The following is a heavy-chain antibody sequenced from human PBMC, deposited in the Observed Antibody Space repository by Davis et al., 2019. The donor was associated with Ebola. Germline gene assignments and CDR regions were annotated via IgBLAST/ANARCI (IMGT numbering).Heavy chain of an antibody. D-gene: IGHD4-17*01. Sequence: ASVKVSCKASGYTFTTYGISWVRQAPGQGLEWMGWISAFNGNTNYAQKFQDRVSMTTDPSTSTAYMELRSLRSDDTAVYYCARDWLENGEYLGIFDFWGQGALVTVSS. CDR2: ISAFNGNT. CDR3: ARDWLENGEYLGIFDF. J-gene: IGHJ4*02. V-gene: IGHV1-18*01. CDR1: GYTFTTYG.